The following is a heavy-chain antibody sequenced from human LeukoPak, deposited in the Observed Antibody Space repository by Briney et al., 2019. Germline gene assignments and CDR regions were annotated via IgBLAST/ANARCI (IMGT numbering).Heavy chain of an antibody. D-gene: IGHD5-12*01. Sequence: SETLSLICSVSGASIRSYFWSWIRQSPGKGLEWIGYVYDNDISNFNPSLESRVTILVDRSKSQFSPKLRSLTAADTAVYYCARGLVLATDDAFDIWGPGTMVTVSS. CDR1: GASIRSYF. V-gene: IGHV4-59*01. CDR3: ARGLVLATDDAFDI. CDR2: VYDNDIS. J-gene: IGHJ3*02.